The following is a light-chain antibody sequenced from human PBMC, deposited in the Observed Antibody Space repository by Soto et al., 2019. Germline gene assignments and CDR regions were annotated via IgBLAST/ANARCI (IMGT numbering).Light chain of an antibody. CDR3: QQYGNSPET. V-gene: IGKV3-20*01. J-gene: IGKJ1*01. Sequence: EIVLTQSPATLSLSPGERATLSCRASQSVSSSSLAWYQQKPGQAPRLLIHGASSRATGIPDRFSGSGSGTDFSLTISRLEPEDFAVYYCQQYGNSPETFGQGTKVDIK. CDR2: GAS. CDR1: QSVSSSS.